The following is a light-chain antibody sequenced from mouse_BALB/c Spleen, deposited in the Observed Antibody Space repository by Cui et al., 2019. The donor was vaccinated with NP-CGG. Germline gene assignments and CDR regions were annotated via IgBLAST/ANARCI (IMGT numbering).Light chain of an antibody. V-gene: IGLV1*01. Sequence: AVWPQKPALTTSPGETVTLTCRSSTGAVTTSNYANWVQEKPDHLFTGLIGGTNNRAPGVPARFSGSLIGDKAALTITGAQTEDEAIYFCALWYSNHWVFGGGTKLTVL. J-gene: IGLJ1*01. CDR2: GTN. CDR1: TGAVTTSNY. CDR3: ALWYSNHWV.